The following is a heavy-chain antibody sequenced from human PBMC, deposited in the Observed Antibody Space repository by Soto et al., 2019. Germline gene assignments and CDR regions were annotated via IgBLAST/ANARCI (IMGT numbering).Heavy chain of an antibody. CDR1: GFSLTDGRLG. D-gene: IGHD1-1*01. V-gene: IGHV2-26*02. CDR3: SRVSRGYNWNYFDY. CDR2: IFSNDEK. J-gene: IGHJ4*02. Sequence: QVTLTESGPVLVKPTETLTLTCTVSGFSLTDGRLGVAWIRQSPGKALEWLAHIFSNDEKFYSSPLKTRLTISKETSRTQVVLTMTNMDPADTATYFCSRVSRGYNWNYFDYWGQGTLVTVSS.